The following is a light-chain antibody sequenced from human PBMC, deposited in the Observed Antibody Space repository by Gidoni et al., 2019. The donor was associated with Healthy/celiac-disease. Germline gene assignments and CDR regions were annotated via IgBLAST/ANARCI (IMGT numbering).Light chain of an antibody. CDR3: QAWDSSTVV. V-gene: IGLV3-1*01. J-gene: IGLJ2*01. CDR1: KLGHKY. Sequence: SYELTQPPSVSVSPGQTASITCSGDKLGHKYACWYQQKPGQFPLLVIYQDTRRPSGIPERFSGSNSGNTATLTISGTQAMDEADYYCQAWDSSTVVFGGGTKLTVL. CDR2: QDT.